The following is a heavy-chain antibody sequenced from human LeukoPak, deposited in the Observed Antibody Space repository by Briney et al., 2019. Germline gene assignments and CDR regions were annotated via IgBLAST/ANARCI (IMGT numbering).Heavy chain of an antibody. CDR1: GGSISSYH. J-gene: IGHJ4*02. CDR3: ARLGYSSSWYKIDY. D-gene: IGHD6-13*01. V-gene: IGHV4-59*08. CDR2: IYSSGST. Sequence: SETLSLTCTVSGGSISSYHWTWIRQPPGKGLEWIGYIYSSGSTNYNPSLESRVTISVDTSKNLFSLKLSSVTAADTAVYHCARLGYSSSWYKIDYWGQGTLVTVSS.